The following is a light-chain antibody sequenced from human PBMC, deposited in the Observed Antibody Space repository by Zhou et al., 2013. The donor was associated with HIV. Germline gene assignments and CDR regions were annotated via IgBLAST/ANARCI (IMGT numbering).Light chain of an antibody. CDR2: KAS. J-gene: IGKJ2*01. Sequence: DFQMTQSPSTLSASVGDRVTFTCRASQSISSWLAWYQQKPGKAPKLLIYKASSLESGVPSRFSGSGSGTEFTLTISNLQPDDFATYYCQQSYTFGQGTKLEI. V-gene: IGKV1-5*03. CDR3: QQSYT. CDR1: QSISSW.